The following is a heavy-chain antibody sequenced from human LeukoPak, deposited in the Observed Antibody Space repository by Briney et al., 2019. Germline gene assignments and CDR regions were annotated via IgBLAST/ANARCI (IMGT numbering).Heavy chain of an antibody. CDR1: GGSITSSTYY. D-gene: IGHD1-26*01. CDR3: ARRSGSLSSRFDY. V-gene: IGHV4-39*07. J-gene: IGHJ4*02. CDR2: IYYSGST. Sequence: SETLSLTCTVSGGSITSSTYYWGWIRQPPGKGLEWIGSIYYSGSTYYSPSLKSRVTISVDTSKNQFSLKLSSVTAADTAVYYCARRSGSLSSRFDYWGQGTLVTVSS.